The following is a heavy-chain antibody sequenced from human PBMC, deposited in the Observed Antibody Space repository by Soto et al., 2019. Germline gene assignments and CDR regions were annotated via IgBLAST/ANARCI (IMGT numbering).Heavy chain of an antibody. Sequence: GGSLRLSCAASGFTFRSYWISWVRQAPGKGLEWVASIKQDGSEKYYVDSVKGRFTISRDNAKNSLYLQMNSLRAEDTAVYYCARLMVATFTDYYFDYWGQGTLVTVSS. CDR1: GFTFRSYW. J-gene: IGHJ4*02. D-gene: IGHD5-12*01. CDR2: IKQDGSEK. V-gene: IGHV3-7*01. CDR3: ARLMVATFTDYYFDY.